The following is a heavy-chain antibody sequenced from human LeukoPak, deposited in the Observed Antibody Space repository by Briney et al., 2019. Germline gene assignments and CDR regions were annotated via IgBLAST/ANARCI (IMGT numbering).Heavy chain of an antibody. Sequence: PGGSLRLSCVASGFAFSSFEMNWVRQAPGKGLEWVSYISSSGTTIYYGDSVKGRFTISRDNAKNSLYLQMNSLRASDTAVYYCARELNGAFDPWGQGTLVTVSS. CDR2: ISSSGTTI. D-gene: IGHD1-1*01. CDR1: GFAFSSFE. V-gene: IGHV3-48*03. J-gene: IGHJ5*02. CDR3: ARELNGAFDP.